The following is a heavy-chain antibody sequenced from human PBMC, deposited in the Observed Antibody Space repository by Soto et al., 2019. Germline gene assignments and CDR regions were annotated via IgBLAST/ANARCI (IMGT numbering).Heavy chain of an antibody. D-gene: IGHD6-13*01. V-gene: IGHV3-11*01. Sequence: QVQLVESGGGLVKPGGSLRLSCVASGFTFSDYYMNWIRQAPGKGLEWVAYITSSGQSVFYEESVKGRFTVSRDNSKNLMYLQMDSLRADDTDIYYCAREARYVSSWYGLAVWGQGTTVTVSS. CDR3: AREARYVSSWYGLAV. CDR1: GFTFSDYY. CDR2: ITSSGQSV. J-gene: IGHJ6*02.